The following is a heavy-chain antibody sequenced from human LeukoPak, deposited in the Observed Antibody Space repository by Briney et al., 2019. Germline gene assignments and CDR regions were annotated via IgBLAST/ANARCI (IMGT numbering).Heavy chain of an antibody. CDR1: GGSISSSSYY. Sequence: KPSETLSLTCTVSGGSISSSSYYWGWIRQPPGKGLEWIGTIYYSGRTYYSPSLKSRVTLSVDMSNNQFSLTLSSVTAADTALYFCARRRYYDSSGYLEWGQGTLVTVSS. D-gene: IGHD3-22*01. J-gene: IGHJ1*01. CDR3: ARRRYYDSSGYLE. V-gene: IGHV4-39*01. CDR2: IYYSGRT.